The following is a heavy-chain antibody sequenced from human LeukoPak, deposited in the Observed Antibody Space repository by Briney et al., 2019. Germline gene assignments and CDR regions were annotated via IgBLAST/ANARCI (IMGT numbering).Heavy chain of an antibody. V-gene: IGHV3-48*01. CDR1: GFTFSSYS. CDR3: AREAFGDYGDYEGY. CDR2: ISSSSSTI. Sequence: GGSLRLSCAASGFTFSSYSMNWVRQAPGKGLEWVSYISSSSSTIYYADSVKGRFTISRDNAKNSLYLQMNSLRAEDTAVYYCAREAFGDYGDYEGYWGQGTLVTVSS. J-gene: IGHJ4*02. D-gene: IGHD4-17*01.